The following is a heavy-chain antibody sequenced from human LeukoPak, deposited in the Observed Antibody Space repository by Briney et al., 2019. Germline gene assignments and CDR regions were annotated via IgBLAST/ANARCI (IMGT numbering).Heavy chain of an antibody. CDR3: ARDWYYDSSGYYHGPDY. CDR1: GGTFSSYA. V-gene: IGHV1-69*04. D-gene: IGHD3-22*01. CDR2: IIPIFGIA. Sequence: GASVKVSCKASGGTFSSYAISWVRQAPGQGLEWMGRIIPIFGIANYAQKFQGRVTITADKSTSTAYMELSSLRSEDTAVYYCARDWYYDSSGYYHGPDYWGQGTLVTVSS. J-gene: IGHJ4*02.